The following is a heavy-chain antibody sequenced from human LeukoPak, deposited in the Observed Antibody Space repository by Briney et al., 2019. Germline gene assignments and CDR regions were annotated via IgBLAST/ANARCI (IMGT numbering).Heavy chain of an antibody. CDR2: IYYSGST. Sequence: SETLSLTCTVSGGSISSRDYYWGWIRQPPGKGLEWLGSIYYSGSTNYNPSLDSRVTVSTDTSKNQCSLNLRSVTAADTAVYYCARGRDEYKGGNYWGQGTLVTVSS. V-gene: IGHV4-39*07. D-gene: IGHD5-24*01. CDR1: GGSISSRDYY. J-gene: IGHJ4*02. CDR3: ARGRDEYKGGNY.